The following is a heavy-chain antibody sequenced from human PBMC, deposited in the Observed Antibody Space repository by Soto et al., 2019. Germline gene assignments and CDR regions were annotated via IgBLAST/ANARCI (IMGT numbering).Heavy chain of an antibody. V-gene: IGHV1-18*01. CDR1: GYTFTSYG. Sequence: QVQLVRSGAEVKKPGASVKVSCKASGYTFTSYGISWVRQAPGQGLEWMGWISAYNGNTNYAQKLQGRVTMTTDTSTSTAYMELRSLRSDDTAVYYCATQYGSGRDYYYGMDVWGQGTTVTVSS. CDR3: ATQYGSGRDYYYGMDV. J-gene: IGHJ6*02. CDR2: ISAYNGNT. D-gene: IGHD3-10*01.